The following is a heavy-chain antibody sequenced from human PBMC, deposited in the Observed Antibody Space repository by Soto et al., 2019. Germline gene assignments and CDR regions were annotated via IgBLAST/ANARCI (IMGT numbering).Heavy chain of an antibody. D-gene: IGHD3-3*01. CDR2: IYYSGST. CDR1: GGSISSYY. J-gene: IGHJ4*02. Sequence: SETLSLTCTVSGGSISSYYWSWIRQPPGKGLEWIGYIYYSGSTNYNPSLKSRVTISVDTSKNQFSLKLSSVTAADTAVYYCARTYGFWSGPIEGESYYFDYWGQGTLVTVS. V-gene: IGHV4-59*01. CDR3: ARTYGFWSGPIEGESYYFDY.